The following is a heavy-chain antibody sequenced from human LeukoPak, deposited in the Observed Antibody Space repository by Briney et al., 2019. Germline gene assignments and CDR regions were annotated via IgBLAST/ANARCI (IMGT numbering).Heavy chain of an antibody. J-gene: IGHJ5*02. CDR2: INPNTGGT. V-gene: IGHV1-2*02. D-gene: IGHD3-10*01. Sequence: ASVKVSCKTSGYTFTDCYIHWVRQAPGQGLEWMGWINPNTGGTNYAQKFQGRVTITTDAAISTAYMQLSRLRSDDMAVFYCARSWGVSGRLVHNWFDLWGQGTLVSVSS. CDR3: ARSWGVSGRLVHNWFDL. CDR1: GYTFTDCY.